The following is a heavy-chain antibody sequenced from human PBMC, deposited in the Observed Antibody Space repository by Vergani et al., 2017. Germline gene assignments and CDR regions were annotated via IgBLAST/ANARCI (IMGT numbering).Heavy chain of an antibody. D-gene: IGHD6-19*01. Sequence: EVQLVESGGGLVQPGRSLRLSCAASGFTFDDYAMHWVRQAPGKGLEWVSGISWNSGRIGYADSVKGRFTISRDNAKNSLYLQMNSLRAEDTALYYCAKVPSSGWSLWGQGTLVTVSS. CDR2: ISWNSGRI. V-gene: IGHV3-9*01. CDR1: GFTFDDYA. J-gene: IGHJ4*02. CDR3: AKVPSSGWSL.